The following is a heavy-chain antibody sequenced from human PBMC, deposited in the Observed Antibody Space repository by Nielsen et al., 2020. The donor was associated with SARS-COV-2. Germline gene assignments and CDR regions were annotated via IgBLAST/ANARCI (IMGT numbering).Heavy chain of an antibody. Sequence: GGSLRLSCSASELTLSGYSMNWVRQAPGRGLEWVSSISTSSSYIYYIDSVKGRFTISRDNAKNSLYLQMNSLRAEDTAVYYCARGPVGATHRIYFDYWGQGALVTVSS. D-gene: IGHD1-26*01. CDR1: ELTLSGYS. CDR2: ISTSSSYI. CDR3: ARGPVGATHRIYFDY. V-gene: IGHV3-21*01. J-gene: IGHJ4*02.